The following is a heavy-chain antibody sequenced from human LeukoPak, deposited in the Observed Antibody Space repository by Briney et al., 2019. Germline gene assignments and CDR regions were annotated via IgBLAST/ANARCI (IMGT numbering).Heavy chain of an antibody. CDR1: GLTFNTYW. D-gene: IGHD5-24*01. V-gene: IGHV3-7*01. CDR2: INQDGSEK. Sequence: GGSLRLSCAASGLTFNTYWMSWVRQAPGKGLEWVAYINQDGSEKYDVDSVRGRFTISRDNTRNSLYLQMNSLGPDDTAVYYCATRKTTIVGDWFDYWGQGTLVTVSS. J-gene: IGHJ4*02. CDR3: ATRKTTIVGDWFDY.